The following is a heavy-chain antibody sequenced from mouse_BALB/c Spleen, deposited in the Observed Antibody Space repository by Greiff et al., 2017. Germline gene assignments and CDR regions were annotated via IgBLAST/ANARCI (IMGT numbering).Heavy chain of an antibody. Sequence: DVQLVESGGGLVKPGGSLKLSCAASGFTFSSYAMSWVRQSPEKRLEWVAEISSGGSYTYYPDTVTGRFTISRDNAKNTLYLEMSSLRSEDTAMYYCARDPYYYGSSEDAMDYWGQGTLVTVSS. CDR3: ARDPYYYGSSEDAMDY. J-gene: IGHJ4*01. CDR2: ISSGGSYT. V-gene: IGHV5-9-4*01. D-gene: IGHD1-1*01. CDR1: GFTFSSYA.